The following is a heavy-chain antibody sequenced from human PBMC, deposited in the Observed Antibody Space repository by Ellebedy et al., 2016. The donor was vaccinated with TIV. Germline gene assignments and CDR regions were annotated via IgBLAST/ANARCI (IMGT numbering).Heavy chain of an antibody. V-gene: IGHV1-2*02. CDR1: GGTFSSYA. D-gene: IGHD5-24*01. J-gene: IGHJ4*02. CDR2: INPNSGGT. CDR3: ARALDGYNSPVDY. Sequence: AASVKVSCKASGGTFSSYAISWVRQAPGQGLEWMGWINPNSGGTNYAQKFQGRVTMTRDTSISTAYMELSRLRSDDTAVYYCARALDGYNSPVDYWGQGTLVTVSS.